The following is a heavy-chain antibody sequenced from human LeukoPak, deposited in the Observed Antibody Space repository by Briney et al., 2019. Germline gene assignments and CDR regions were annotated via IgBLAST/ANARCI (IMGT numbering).Heavy chain of an antibody. CDR2: INPNSGGT. Sequence: GASVKVSCKASGYSFTGYYMHWVRQAPGQGLEWMGWINPNSGGTNYAQKFQGRVTMTRDTSISTAYMELSRPRSDDTAVYYCARSARTPENWFDPWGQGTLVTVSS. CDR3: ARSARTPENWFDP. J-gene: IGHJ5*02. V-gene: IGHV1-2*02. CDR1: GYSFTGYY. D-gene: IGHD1-14*01.